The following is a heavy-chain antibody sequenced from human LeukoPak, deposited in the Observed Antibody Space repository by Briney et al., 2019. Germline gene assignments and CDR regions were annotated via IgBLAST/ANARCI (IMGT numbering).Heavy chain of an antibody. CDR2: ISSSGSTI. Sequence: PGGSLRLSCAASGFTFSSYSMTWIRQAPGKGLEWVSWISSSGSTIYYADSVKGRFTISRDNAKNSLYLQMNSLRAEDTAVYYCARDRYSGSYPLDVWGKGTTVTVSS. CDR1: GFTFSSYS. CDR3: ARDRYSGSYPLDV. D-gene: IGHD1-26*01. J-gene: IGHJ6*04. V-gene: IGHV3-48*04.